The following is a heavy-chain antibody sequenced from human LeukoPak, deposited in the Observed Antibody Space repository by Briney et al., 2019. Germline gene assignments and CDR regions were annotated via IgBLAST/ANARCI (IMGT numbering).Heavy chain of an antibody. CDR3: ARAYGDY. D-gene: IGHD3-10*01. Sequence: PSETLSLTCTVSGGSISSYYWSWIRQPPGKGLEWIGYIYYSGSTNYNPSLKSRVTISVDTSKNQFSLKLSSVTAADTAASYCARAYGDYWGRGTGVSVSS. J-gene: IGHJ4*02. V-gene: IGHV4-59*01. CDR1: GGSISSYY. CDR2: IYYSGST.